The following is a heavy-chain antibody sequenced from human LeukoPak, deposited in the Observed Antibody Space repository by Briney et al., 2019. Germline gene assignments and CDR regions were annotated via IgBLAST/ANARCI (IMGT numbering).Heavy chain of an antibody. D-gene: IGHD3-22*01. CDR1: GGSISSYY. CDR2: IYYSGST. Sequence: SETLSLTCTVSGGSISSYYWSWIRQHPGKGLEWIGYIYYSGSTYYNPSLKSRVTISVDTSKNQFSLKLSSVTAADTAVYYCARGEVTMNREDWGQGTLVTVSS. J-gene: IGHJ4*02. CDR3: ARGEVTMNRED. V-gene: IGHV4-59*06.